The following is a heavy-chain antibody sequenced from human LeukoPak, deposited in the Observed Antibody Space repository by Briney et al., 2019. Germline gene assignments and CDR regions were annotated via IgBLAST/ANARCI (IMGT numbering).Heavy chain of an antibody. CDR3: ARLRSGYDSPLDY. J-gene: IGHJ4*02. D-gene: IGHD5-12*01. Sequence: GESLKISCKGSGYSFTSYWIGWVRQMPGKGLEWMGIINPEDSDTTYSPSFQGQVTISADKSISTAYLQWSSLKASDTAMYYCARLRSGYDSPLDYWGQGTLVTVSS. CDR2: INPEDSDT. CDR1: GYSFTSYW. V-gene: IGHV5-51*01.